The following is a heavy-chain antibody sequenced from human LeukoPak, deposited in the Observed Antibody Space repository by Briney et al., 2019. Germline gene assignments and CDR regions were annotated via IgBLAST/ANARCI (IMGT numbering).Heavy chain of an antibody. CDR2: ISYDGSNK. D-gene: IGHD3-3*01. V-gene: IGHV3-30*18. J-gene: IGHJ4*02. CDR1: GFTFSSYG. Sequence: PGGSLRLPCAASGFTFSSYGMHWVRQAPGTGLEWLAVISYDGSNKYYADSVKGRFTISRDNSKNTLYLQMNSLRAEDTAVYYCAKEEPPLYYDFWSGPNYFDYWGQGTLVTVSS. CDR3: AKEEPPLYYDFWSGPNYFDY.